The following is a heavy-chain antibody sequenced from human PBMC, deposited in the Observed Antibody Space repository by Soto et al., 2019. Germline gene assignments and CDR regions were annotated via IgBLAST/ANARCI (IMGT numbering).Heavy chain of an antibody. Sequence: GGSLRLSCAASGFTFSSYWMSWVRQAPGKGLEWVANIKQDGSEKYYVDSVKGRFTISRDNAKNSLYLQMNSLRAEDTAVYYCARRGSVLRFLEWLPQTNYYYYYMDVWGKGTTVTVSS. D-gene: IGHD3-3*01. CDR1: GFTFSSYW. J-gene: IGHJ6*03. CDR2: IKQDGSEK. CDR3: ARRGSVLRFLEWLPQTNYYYYYMDV. V-gene: IGHV3-7*01.